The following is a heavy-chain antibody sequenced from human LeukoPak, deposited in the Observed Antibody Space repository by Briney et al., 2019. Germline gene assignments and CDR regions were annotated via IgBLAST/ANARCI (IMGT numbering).Heavy chain of an antibody. CDR2: INPNSGGT. D-gene: IGHD2-15*01. CDR3: AREPCSGGSCYSGS. Sequence: ASVKVSCKASGYTFTGYYMHWVRHAPGQGLEWMGWINPNSGGTNYAQKFQGRVTMTRDTSISTAYMELSRLRSDDTAVYYCAREPCSGGSCYSGSWGQGTLVTVSS. CDR1: GYTFTGYY. J-gene: IGHJ4*02. V-gene: IGHV1-2*02.